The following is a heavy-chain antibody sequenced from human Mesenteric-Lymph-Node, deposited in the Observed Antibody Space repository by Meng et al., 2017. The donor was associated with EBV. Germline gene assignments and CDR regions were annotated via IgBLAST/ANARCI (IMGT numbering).Heavy chain of an antibody. J-gene: IGHJ4*02. CDR3: ARDVDRRFEY. Sequence: QVHLVESGGXXXXPXXSLRLSCAASGFTFSDYYMSWIRQAPGKGLEWLSYISGSSSTYYADSVKGRFTISRDNTKNSLYLQMSSLRDEDTAVYYCARDVDRRFEYWGRGTLVTVSS. CDR1: GFTFSDYY. V-gene: IGHV3-11*01. CDR2: ISGSSST.